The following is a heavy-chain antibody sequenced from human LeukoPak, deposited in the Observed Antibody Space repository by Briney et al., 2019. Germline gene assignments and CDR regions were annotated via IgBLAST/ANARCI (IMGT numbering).Heavy chain of an antibody. CDR3: ARESIVCRGPDAFDI. CDR1: GGSISSYY. Sequence: PSETLSLTCTVSGGSISSYYWSWIRQPAGKGLEWIGRIYTSGSTNYNPSLKSRVTISVDTSKNQFSLKLSSVTAADTAVYYCARESIVCRGPDAFDIWGQGTMVTVSS. J-gene: IGHJ3*02. D-gene: IGHD2-15*01. CDR2: IYTSGST. V-gene: IGHV4-4*07.